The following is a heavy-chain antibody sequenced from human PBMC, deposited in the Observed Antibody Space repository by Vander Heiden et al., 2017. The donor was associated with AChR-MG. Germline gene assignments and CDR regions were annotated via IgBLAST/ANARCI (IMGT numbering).Heavy chain of an antibody. CDR3: ARELTGSFYFDF. CDR1: GFTFTNYH. Sequence: QVQLVQSGAEVKKPGASLKVSCKTSGFTFTNYHMHWGRQAPGQGLEWVGTINPSLDSTHYAQKFKGRVRMTRDTSTKTVYMDMTSLRPEDTAVYFCARELTGSFYFDFWGQGSLVTVSS. J-gene: IGHJ4*02. V-gene: IGHV1-46*03. D-gene: IGHD1-26*01. CDR2: INPSLDST.